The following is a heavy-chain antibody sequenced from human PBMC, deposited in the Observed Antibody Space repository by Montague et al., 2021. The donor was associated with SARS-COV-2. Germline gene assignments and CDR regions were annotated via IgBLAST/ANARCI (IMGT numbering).Heavy chain of an antibody. CDR1: GVSISSGSYY. J-gene: IGHJ4*02. D-gene: IGHD3-22*01. Sequence: SETLSLTCSVSGVSISSGSYYWSWVRQPPGKGLEWIGYVYHTGSTSYNPSLKSRVTLSIDTSKNQFSLNLTSVTAADTAVYYCVREKYYFDDSGSTWGQGTLVTV. CDR2: VYHTGST. V-gene: IGHV4-61*01. CDR3: VREKYYFDDSGST.